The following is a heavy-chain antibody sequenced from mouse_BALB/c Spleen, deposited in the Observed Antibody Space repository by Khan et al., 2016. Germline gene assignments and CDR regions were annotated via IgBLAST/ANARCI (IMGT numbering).Heavy chain of an antibody. CDR1: GYTFTNYY. Sequence: QVQLQQSGPELVKPGASVRISCKASGYTFTNYYIHWVKQRPGQGLEWIGWIYPGNVNTKCNEKFKDKAALTADKSSSTAYMQLSSLTSEDSAVYFCARDDYGNPFTYWGQGTLVTVSA. J-gene: IGHJ3*01. D-gene: IGHD2-1*01. CDR3: ARDDYGNPFTY. V-gene: IGHV1S56*01. CDR2: IYPGNVNT.